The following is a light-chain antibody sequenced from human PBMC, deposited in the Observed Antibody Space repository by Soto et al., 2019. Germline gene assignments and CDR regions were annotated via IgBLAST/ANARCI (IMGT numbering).Light chain of an antibody. CDR1: SSDIGGYNY. CDR2: DVS. V-gene: IGLV2-14*03. CDR3: SSYTSTSSPWV. Sequence: QSVLTQPASVSGSPGQSISISCTGGSSDIGGYNYVSWYQQHPGKAPKLMIFDVSDRPSGVSNRFSGSKSGNTASLTISGLQAEDEAHYYCSSYTSTSSPWVFGGGTKVTVL. J-gene: IGLJ3*02.